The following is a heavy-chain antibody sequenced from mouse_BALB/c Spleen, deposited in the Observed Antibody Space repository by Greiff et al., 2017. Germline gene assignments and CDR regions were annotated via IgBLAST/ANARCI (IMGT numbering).Heavy chain of an antibody. J-gene: IGHJ2*01. D-gene: IGHD1-1*01. CDR1: GYTFTDYN. CDR3: ARSGYYGSSYEYYFDD. V-gene: IGHV1-18*01. Sequence: EVQLQQSGPELVKPGASVKIPCKASGYTFTDYNMDWVKQSHGKSLEWIGDINPNNGGTIYNQKFKGKATLTVDKSSSTAYMELRSLTSEDTAVYYCARSGYYGSSYEYYFDDWGQGTTLTVSS. CDR2: INPNNGGT.